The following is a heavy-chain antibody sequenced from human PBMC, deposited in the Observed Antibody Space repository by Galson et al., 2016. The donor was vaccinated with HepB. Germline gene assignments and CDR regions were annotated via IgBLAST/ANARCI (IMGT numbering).Heavy chain of an antibody. V-gene: IGHV4-34*01. D-gene: IGHD6-13*01. CDR2: INHSGGT. CDR1: GASISGYY. CDR3: ARGSSNWPAGAFDI. J-gene: IGHJ3*02. Sequence: ETLSLTCGVYGASISGYYWSWIRQPPGKGLDWIGEINHSGGTNHNPSLKSRVTISVDTSKNQFSLKLKSVNAADTAVYCARGSSNWPAGAFDIWGPGTVLTVSS.